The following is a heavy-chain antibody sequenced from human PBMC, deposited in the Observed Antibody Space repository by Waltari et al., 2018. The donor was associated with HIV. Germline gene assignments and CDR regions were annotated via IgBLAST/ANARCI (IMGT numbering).Heavy chain of an antibody. D-gene: IGHD5-18*01. V-gene: IGHV4-61*02. J-gene: IGHJ2*01. CDR2: IYTSVTT. Sequence: QVQLQESGPRLVKPSQTLSLPCTFPGGSISSGRYYWSWIRQPAGQGLEWIGRIYTSVTTTYNPSLNSRFSISIDASKNQFSRNLSSVTAADTAVYYCARDVGVQGWLNDIWNFDVWGRGTLVTVSS. CDR1: GGSISSGRYY. CDR3: ARDVGVQGWLNDIWNFDV.